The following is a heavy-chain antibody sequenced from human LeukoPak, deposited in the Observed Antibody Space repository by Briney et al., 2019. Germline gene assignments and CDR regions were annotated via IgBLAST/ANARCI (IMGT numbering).Heavy chain of an antibody. D-gene: IGHD1-26*01. J-gene: IGHJ4*02. Sequence: ASVKVSCKASVYTFTNFYIHWVRQAPGQGLEWMGWMNPNSGDTSYAREFQDRVTMTRDTSLSTAYMELSRLRSDDTAVYFCARHMGATGYFDYWGQGTLVTVSS. V-gene: IGHV1-2*02. CDR1: VYTFTNFY. CDR2: MNPNSGDT. CDR3: ARHMGATGYFDY.